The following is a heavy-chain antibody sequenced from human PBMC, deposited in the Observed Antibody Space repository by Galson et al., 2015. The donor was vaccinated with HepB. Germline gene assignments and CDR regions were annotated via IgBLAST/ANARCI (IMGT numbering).Heavy chain of an antibody. D-gene: IGHD6-13*01. CDR2: ISAGGGST. V-gene: IGHV3-23*01. J-gene: IGHJ4*02. Sequence: SLRLSCAASGFTFSSYAMSWVRQAPGKGLGWVSAISAGGGSTYYADSVKGRFTISRDNSKNTLYLQMNSLRAEDTAVYYCAKSYTAYSSSCPEYWGQGTLVTVSS. CDR3: AKSYTAYSSSCPEY. CDR1: GFTFSSYA.